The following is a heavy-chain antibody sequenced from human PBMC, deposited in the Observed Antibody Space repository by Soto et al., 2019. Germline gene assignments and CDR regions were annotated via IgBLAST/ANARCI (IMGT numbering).Heavy chain of an antibody. D-gene: IGHD4-17*01. J-gene: IGHJ6*02. CDR1: GFTFSSYA. Sequence: GGSLRLSCAASGFTFSSYALSSVRQAPGKGLEWVSAISGSGGSTYYADSVKGRFTISRDNSKNTLYLQMNSLRAEDTAVYYCAKMAVTSNYYGMDVWGQGTKVTVSS. V-gene: IGHV3-23*01. CDR2: ISGSGGST. CDR3: AKMAVTSNYYGMDV.